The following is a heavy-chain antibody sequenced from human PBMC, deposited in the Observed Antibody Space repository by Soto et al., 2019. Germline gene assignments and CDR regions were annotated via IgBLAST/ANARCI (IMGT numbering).Heavy chain of an antibody. J-gene: IGHJ6*02. CDR2: FSPKYGTA. Sequence: TSVKVSCKASGYTFTSYGISWVRQAPGQGLEWMGWFSPKYGTANYAQKFQGRVTITADDSTSTAYMELSSLRSEDTAIFFCARGLTVYSAVLHYFYAMDVWGQGTTVTVSS. CDR1: GYTFTSYG. D-gene: IGHD2-8*01. CDR3: ARGLTVYSAVLHYFYAMDV. V-gene: IGHV1-69*13.